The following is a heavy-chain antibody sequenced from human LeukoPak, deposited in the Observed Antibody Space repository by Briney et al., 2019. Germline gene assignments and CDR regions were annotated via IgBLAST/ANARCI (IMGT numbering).Heavy chain of an antibody. CDR2: IYYSGST. V-gene: IGHV4-59*11. CDR3: ARARGVVEFDY. J-gene: IGHJ4*02. CDR1: GGSISSHY. D-gene: IGHD3-3*01. Sequence: SKTLSLTCTVSGGSISSHYWSWIRQPPGKGLEWIGYIYYSGSTNYNPSLKSRVTISVDTSKNQFSLKLSSVTAADTAVYYCARARGVVEFDYWGQGTLVTVSS.